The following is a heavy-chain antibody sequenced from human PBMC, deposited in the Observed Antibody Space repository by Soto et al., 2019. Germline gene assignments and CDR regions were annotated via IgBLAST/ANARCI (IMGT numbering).Heavy chain of an antibody. J-gene: IGHJ2*01. CDR2: IYYTGST. CDR3: AKFNWYFDL. V-gene: IGHV4-59*01. CDR1: GDSINRYY. Sequence: ETLSLPCTVRGDSINRYYWSWIRQPPGKGLEWIGYIYYTGSTNYNPSLKSRVTISVDTSKNQFSLQLSSVTAADTAVYYCAKFNWYFDLWGRGTLVTVS.